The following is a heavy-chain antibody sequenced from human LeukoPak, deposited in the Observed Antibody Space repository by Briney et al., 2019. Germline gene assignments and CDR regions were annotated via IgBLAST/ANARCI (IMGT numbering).Heavy chain of an antibody. Sequence: PGGSLRLSCAASGFTFSSYAMSWVRQAPGKGLEWVSAISGSGGGTYYPDSVKGRFTISRDNSKNTLYLQMNSLRAEDTAVYYCARDIVVVVAASYYYYGMDVWGQGTTVTVSS. J-gene: IGHJ6*02. V-gene: IGHV3-23*01. CDR3: ARDIVVVVAASYYYYGMDV. CDR1: GFTFSSYA. D-gene: IGHD2-15*01. CDR2: ISGSGGGT.